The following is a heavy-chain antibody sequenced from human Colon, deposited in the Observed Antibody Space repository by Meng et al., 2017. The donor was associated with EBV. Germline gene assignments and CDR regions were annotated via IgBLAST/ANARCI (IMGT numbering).Heavy chain of an antibody. Sequence: VQLVGSGGGLVKPGESLSLSCAASGFTFTNSHMTWVRQAPGKGLEWVGRIKRASDGGTTDYAAPVKGRFTISRDDSKSTVYLQMNSLKSEDTGVYYCTDVGGDMIWGQGTLVTVSS. CDR2: IKRASDGGTT. CDR1: GFTFTNSH. CDR3: TDVGGDMI. J-gene: IGHJ4*02. D-gene: IGHD3-10*01. V-gene: IGHV3-15*01.